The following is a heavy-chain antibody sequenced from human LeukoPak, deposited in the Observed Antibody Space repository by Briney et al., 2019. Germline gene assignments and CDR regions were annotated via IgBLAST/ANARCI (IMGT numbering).Heavy chain of an antibody. CDR1: GYTFTGYY. D-gene: IGHD2-2*02. CDR2: INPNSGGT. V-gene: IGHV1-2*02. CDR3: ARGAPLGDCSSTSCYTDRWDY. Sequence: ASVKVSCKASGYTFTGYYMYWVRQAPGQGLEWMGWINPNSGGTNYAQKFQGRVTMTRDTSISTAYMELSRLRSDDTAVYYCARGAPLGDCSSTSCYTDRWDYWGQGTLVTVSS. J-gene: IGHJ4*02.